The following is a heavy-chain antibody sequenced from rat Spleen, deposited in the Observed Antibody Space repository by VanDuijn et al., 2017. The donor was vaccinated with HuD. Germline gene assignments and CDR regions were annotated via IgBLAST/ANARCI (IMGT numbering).Heavy chain of an antibody. V-gene: IGHV5-25*01. CDR1: GFTFSDYN. D-gene: IGHD1-9*01. CDR3: ALRYYGYTYDWFAY. J-gene: IGHJ3*01. Sequence: EVQLAESGGGLVQPGRSLKLSCAASGFTFSDYNMAWVRQAPKKGLEWVAYISTGGITTYYRDSVKGRFTISRDKTESTLYLQMDSLRSEDTATYYCALRYYGYTYDWFAYWGQGTLVTVSS. CDR2: ISTGGITT.